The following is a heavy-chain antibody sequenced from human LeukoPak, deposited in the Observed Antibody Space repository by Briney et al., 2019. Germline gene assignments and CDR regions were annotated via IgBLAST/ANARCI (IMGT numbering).Heavy chain of an antibody. CDR3: ARDNSVGDDAWWFDP. V-gene: IGHV1-46*01. CDR1: GYTFTSYY. CDR2: INPSGGST. Sequence: ASVKVSCNASGYTFTSYYMHWVRQAPGQGLEWMGIINPSGGSTSYAQKFQGRVTMTRDTSTSTVYMELSSLRSEDTAVYYCARDNSVGDDAWWFDPWGQGTLVTVSS. J-gene: IGHJ5*02. D-gene: IGHD1-26*01.